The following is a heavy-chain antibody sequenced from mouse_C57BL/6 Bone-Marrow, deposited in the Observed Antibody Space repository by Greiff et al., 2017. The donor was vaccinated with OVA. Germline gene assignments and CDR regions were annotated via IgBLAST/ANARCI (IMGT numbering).Heavy chain of an antibody. CDR2: IYPGDGDT. Sequence: QVQLQQSGAELVKPGASVKISCKASGYAFSSYWMNWVKQRPGKGLEWIGQIYPGDGDTNYNGKFKGKATLTADKSSSTAYMQLSSLTSEDSAVYYCARSGTSPTTVVADYAMDYWGQGTSVTVSS. V-gene: IGHV1-80*01. CDR1: GYAFSSYW. J-gene: IGHJ4*01. D-gene: IGHD1-1*01. CDR3: ARSGTSPTTVVADYAMDY.